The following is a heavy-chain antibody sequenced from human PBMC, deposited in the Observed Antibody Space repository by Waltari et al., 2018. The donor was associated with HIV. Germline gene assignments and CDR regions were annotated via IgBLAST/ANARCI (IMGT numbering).Heavy chain of an antibody. CDR2: IIPVFKTP. CDR3: VRGSRSVTGPFDY. V-gene: IGHV1-69*18. J-gene: IGHJ4*02. D-gene: IGHD6-19*01. Sequence: QVQLVQSGTEVKQPGSSVQVSCKASGGSFSTFATSWVRQVPGQGLEWRGRIIPVFKTPHYAQRFKGKVTITADDSTSTAHLELSSLRFEDTAVYYCVRGSRSVTGPFDYWGQGTLVTVSP. CDR1: GGSFSTFA.